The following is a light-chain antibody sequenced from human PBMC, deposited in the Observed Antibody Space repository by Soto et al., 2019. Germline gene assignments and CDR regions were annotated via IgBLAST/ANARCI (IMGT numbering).Light chain of an antibody. Sequence: QSALTQPASVSGSPGQSITISCTGTSSDVGGYNYVSWYQQYPGKAPKLMIYDVNNRPSGVSNRFSGSKSGNTASLTISGLQAEDEADYYCSSYTSSNTVVFGGGTKVTVL. CDR2: DVN. J-gene: IGLJ2*01. CDR1: SSDVGGYNY. V-gene: IGLV2-14*01. CDR3: SSYTSSNTVV.